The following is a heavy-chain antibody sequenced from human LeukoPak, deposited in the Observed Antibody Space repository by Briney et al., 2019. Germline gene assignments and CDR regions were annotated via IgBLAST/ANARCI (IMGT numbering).Heavy chain of an antibody. V-gene: IGHV1-2*02. CDR1: GYTFTGYY. CDR3: TRDGGRSGMDV. J-gene: IGHJ6*02. D-gene: IGHD3-3*01. Sequence: ASVKVSCKTSGYTFTGYYMHWVRQAPGQGLEWMGWINPSSGGTNYAQRFQGRVTMTRDTSISTAYMDLSRLRSDDTAVYYCTRDGGRSGMDVWGQGTTVTVSS. CDR2: INPSSGGT.